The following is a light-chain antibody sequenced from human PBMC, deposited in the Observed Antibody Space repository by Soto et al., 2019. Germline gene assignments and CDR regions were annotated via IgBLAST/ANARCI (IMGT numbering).Light chain of an antibody. CDR2: GAS. V-gene: IGKV3-20*01. J-gene: IGKJ2*01. Sequence: EIVLTQSPGTLSLSPGERATLSCRASQSVSSSHLAWYQQKFGQAPRLLIYGASSSATGIPDRFSGSGSGTDFTLTISRLEPEDFAVYYCQQHGRSPPYTFGQGTKLEIK. CDR3: QQHGRSPPYT. CDR1: QSVSSSH.